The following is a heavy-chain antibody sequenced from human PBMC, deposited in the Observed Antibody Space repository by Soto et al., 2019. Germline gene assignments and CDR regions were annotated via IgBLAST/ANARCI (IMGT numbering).Heavy chain of an antibody. CDR1: GFSLSTSGVG. D-gene: IGHD2-21*02. J-gene: IGHJ6*02. V-gene: IGHV2-5*02. CDR2: IYWDDDK. Sequence: SGPTLVNPTQTLTLTCTFSGFSLSTSGVGVGWIRQPPGKALEWLALIYWDDDKRYSPSLKSRLTITKDTSKNQVVLTMTNMDPVDTATYYCIQSRCGGDCLQSYASHYYYGMDVWGQGTTVTAP. CDR3: IQSRCGGDCLQSYASHYYYGMDV.